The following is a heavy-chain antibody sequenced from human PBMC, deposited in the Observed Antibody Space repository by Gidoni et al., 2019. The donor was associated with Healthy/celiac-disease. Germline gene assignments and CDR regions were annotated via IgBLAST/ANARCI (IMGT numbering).Heavy chain of an antibody. J-gene: IGHJ4*02. D-gene: IGHD3-10*01. CDR2: INHSGST. CDR3: ARGRSGSGSYFAFDY. Sequence: QVQLQQWGAGLLKPSETLSLTCAVYGGSVSGYYWSWIRQPPGKGLEWIGEINHSGSTNYNPSLKSRVTISVDTSKNQFSLKLSSVTAADTAVYYCARGRSGSGSYFAFDYWGQGTLVTVSS. V-gene: IGHV4-34*01. CDR1: GGSVSGYY.